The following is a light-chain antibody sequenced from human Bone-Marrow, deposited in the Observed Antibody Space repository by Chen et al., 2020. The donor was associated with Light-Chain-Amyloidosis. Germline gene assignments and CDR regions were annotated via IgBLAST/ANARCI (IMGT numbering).Light chain of an antibody. V-gene: IGLV2-14*01. CDR2: EAT. CDR3: SSYTITNTLV. J-gene: IGLJ1*01. CDR1: SSAVGGDNH. Sequence: QSSLTQPASVSGSPGPAITISCHGTSSAVGGDNHVSWYQQHPDKAPKLIIYEATNRPSWVPDRFSGSKSDNTASLTMSVLQTEDEADYFCSSYTITNTLVFGSGTRVTVL.